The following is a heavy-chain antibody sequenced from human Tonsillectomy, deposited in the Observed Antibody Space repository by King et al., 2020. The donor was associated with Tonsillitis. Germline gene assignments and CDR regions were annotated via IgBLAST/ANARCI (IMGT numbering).Heavy chain of an antibody. Sequence: QLVQSGAEVKKPGSSVKVSCKASGGTFSSYAISWVRQAPGQGLEWMGRIIPILGIANYAQKFQGRVTITADKSTSTAYMELSSLRSEDTAVYYCARDWGRGSGRDIASHNYFYAMDVWGQGTTVSVSS. V-gene: IGHV1-69*04. CDR1: GGTFSSYA. CDR2: IIPILGIA. CDR3: ARDWGRGSGRDIASHNYFYAMDV. J-gene: IGHJ6*02. D-gene: IGHD3-16*02.